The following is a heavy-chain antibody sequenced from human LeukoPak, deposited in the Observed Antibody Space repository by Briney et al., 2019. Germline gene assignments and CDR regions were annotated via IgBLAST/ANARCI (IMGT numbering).Heavy chain of an antibody. CDR2: INHSGST. D-gene: IGHD6-6*01. CDR3: ARRTGIAARQGFDY. J-gene: IGHJ4*02. V-gene: IGHV4-34*01. Sequence: RASETLSLTCTVSGGSISSYYWSWIRQPPGKGLEWIGEINHSGSTNYNPSLKSRVTISVDTSKNQFSLKLSSVTAADTAVYYCARRTGIAARQGFDYWGQGTLVTVSS. CDR1: GGSISSYY.